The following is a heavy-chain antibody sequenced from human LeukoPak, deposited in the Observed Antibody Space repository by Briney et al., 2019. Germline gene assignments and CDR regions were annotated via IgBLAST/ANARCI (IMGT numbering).Heavy chain of an antibody. J-gene: IGHJ6*03. CDR1: GGIFSSYA. Sequence: SVTDSCMATGGIFSSYAISGLRQAPGQGLAWMGGIIPICGRANYAQKFQGRVTITTDETASTAYIEQSNLRSEDTAVYYCANQYRSSSYYYYYMDVWGKGTTVTVSS. CDR2: IIPICGRA. CDR3: ANQYRSSSYYYYYMDV. V-gene: IGHV1-69*05. D-gene: IGHD6-6*01.